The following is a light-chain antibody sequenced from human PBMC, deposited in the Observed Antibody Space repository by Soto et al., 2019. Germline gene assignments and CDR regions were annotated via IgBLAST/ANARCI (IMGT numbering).Light chain of an antibody. CDR3: QQRSNWPWT. J-gene: IGKJ1*01. V-gene: IGKV3-11*01. Sequence: EIVLPQSPATLSLSPGERATLSCWASQSVSSYLAWYQHKPGQAPRLLIYDASNRATGIPARFSGSGSGTDFTLTISSLEPEDFAVYYCQQRSNWPWTFGQGTKVDI. CDR1: QSVSSY. CDR2: DAS.